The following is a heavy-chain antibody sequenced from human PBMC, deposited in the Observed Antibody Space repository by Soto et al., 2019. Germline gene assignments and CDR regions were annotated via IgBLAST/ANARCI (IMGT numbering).Heavy chain of an antibody. CDR1: GFTFSTYW. CDR3: AGCRGFCISTSCPGSDYFEY. J-gene: IGHJ4*02. Sequence: EVQLVESGGGLVQPGGSLRLSCAASGFTFSTYWMSWVRQAPGKGLEWVANINQDGSERYYVDSVKGRFTISRDNAKHSLFLQVGCRGAGDTALYYCAGCRGFCISTSCPGSDYFEYWGQRTLVTVSS. CDR2: INQDGSER. D-gene: IGHD2-2*01. V-gene: IGHV3-7*01.